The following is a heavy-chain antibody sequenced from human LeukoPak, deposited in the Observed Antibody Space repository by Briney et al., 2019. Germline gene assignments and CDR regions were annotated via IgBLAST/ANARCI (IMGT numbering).Heavy chain of an antibody. V-gene: IGHV4-4*02. CDR1: GGSISSSNW. J-gene: IGHJ4*02. CDR3: ARGFAVAGTPFDY. CDR2: IYHSGST. D-gene: IGHD6-19*01. Sequence: SETLSLTCTVSGGSISSSNWWSWVRQPPGKGLEWIGEIYHSGSTNYNPSLKSRVTISVDKSKNQFSLKLSSVTAADTAVYYCARGFAVAGTPFDYWGQGTLVTVSS.